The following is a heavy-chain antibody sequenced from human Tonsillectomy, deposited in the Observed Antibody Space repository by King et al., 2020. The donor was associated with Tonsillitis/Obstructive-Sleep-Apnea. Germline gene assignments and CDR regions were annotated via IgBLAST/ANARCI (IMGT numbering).Heavy chain of an antibody. D-gene: IGHD4-17*01. Sequence: VQLQESGPGLVKPSETLSLTCTVSDDSVSSGIYYWSWIRQPPGKGLEWIGYIYYSGNTNCNPSLKSRVTISVDTSKNHFSLKLSSVTAADTAVYYCARVSTTVTTFGAFDIWGQGTMVTVYS. CDR1: DDSVSSGIYY. CDR2: IYYSGNT. CDR3: ARVSTTVTTFGAFDI. V-gene: IGHV4-61*01. J-gene: IGHJ3*02.